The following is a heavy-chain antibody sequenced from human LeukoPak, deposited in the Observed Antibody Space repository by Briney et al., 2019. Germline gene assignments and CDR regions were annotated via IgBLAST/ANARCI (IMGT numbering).Heavy chain of an antibody. CDR2: ISGSGGST. CDR1: GFTFSSYA. V-gene: IGHV3-23*01. D-gene: IGHD6-13*01. CDR3: AKAPSFYSSRWYYFDY. Sequence: PGGSLRLSCAASGFTFSSYAMSWVRQAPGKGLERVSAISGSGGSTYYADSVKGRFTISRDNSKNTLYLQMNSLRAEDTAVYYCAKAPSFYSSRWYYFDYGGEGTLVTVSS. J-gene: IGHJ4*02.